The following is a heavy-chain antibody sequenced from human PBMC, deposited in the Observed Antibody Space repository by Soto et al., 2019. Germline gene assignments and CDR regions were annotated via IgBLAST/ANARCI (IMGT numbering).Heavy chain of an antibody. Sequence: SVKVSCKASGGTFSSYAISWVRQAPGQGLEWMGGIIPIFGTANYAQKFQGRVTITADESTSTAYMELSSLRSEDTAVYYCARIAAAGTHTTFFFDHYYYGMDVWGQGTTVTVSS. J-gene: IGHJ6*02. CDR2: IIPIFGTA. D-gene: IGHD6-13*01. CDR3: ARIAAAGTHTTFFFDHYYYGMDV. CDR1: GGTFSSYA. V-gene: IGHV1-69*13.